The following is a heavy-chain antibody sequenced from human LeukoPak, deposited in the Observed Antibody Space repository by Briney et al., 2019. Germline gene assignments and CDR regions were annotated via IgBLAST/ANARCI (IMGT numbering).Heavy chain of an antibody. CDR2: ISSSSSYI. Sequence: GGSLRLSCAASGFTFSSYSMNWVRQAPGKGLEWVSSISSSSSYIHYADSVKGRFTISRDDAKNSLYLQMNSLRAEDTAVYYCARDSYMDVWGKGTTVTVSS. V-gene: IGHV3-21*01. CDR1: GFTFSSYS. CDR3: ARDSYMDV. J-gene: IGHJ6*03.